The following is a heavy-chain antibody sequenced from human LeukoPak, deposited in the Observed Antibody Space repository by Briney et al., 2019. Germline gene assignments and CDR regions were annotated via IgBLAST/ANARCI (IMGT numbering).Heavy chain of an antibody. Sequence: GGSLRLSCAASGFTFSSYSMNWVRQAPGKGLEWVANIKQDGSEKHYVDSVKGRFTISRDNAKNSLYLQMNSLRGEDTAVYYCATVLRDGYNYHYFDYWGQGTLVTVSS. CDR2: IKQDGSEK. CDR1: GFTFSSYS. V-gene: IGHV3-7*01. J-gene: IGHJ4*02. CDR3: ATVLRDGYNYHYFDY. D-gene: IGHD5-24*01.